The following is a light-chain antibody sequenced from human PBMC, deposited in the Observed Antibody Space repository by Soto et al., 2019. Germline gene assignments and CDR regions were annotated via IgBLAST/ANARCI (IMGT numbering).Light chain of an antibody. Sequence: QSALTQPPSASGSPGQSVTISCTGTSSDVGGYNYVSWYQQHPGKAPKLMIYEVSKRPSGVPDRFSGSKSGNTASLTVSGLQAEDEADYYCSSYAGSNNPPGVFGGGTKVTVL. J-gene: IGLJ3*02. V-gene: IGLV2-8*01. CDR2: EVS. CDR1: SSDVGGYNY. CDR3: SSYAGSNNPPGV.